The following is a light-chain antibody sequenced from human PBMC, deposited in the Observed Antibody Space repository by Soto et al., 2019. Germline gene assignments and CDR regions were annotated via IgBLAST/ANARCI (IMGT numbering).Light chain of an antibody. V-gene: IGKV3-15*01. J-gene: IGKJ3*01. Sequence: DIVLTQSPAALSVSPGERATLSCRASQSVSSNLAWYQQRPGQAPRLLMYGSSTRATGIPARFSGSGSGAEFTRTVSSLQYEDFAVYHCAEYNNWPPGITFGRANKVDIK. CDR3: AEYNNWPPGIT. CDR2: GSS. CDR1: QSVSSN.